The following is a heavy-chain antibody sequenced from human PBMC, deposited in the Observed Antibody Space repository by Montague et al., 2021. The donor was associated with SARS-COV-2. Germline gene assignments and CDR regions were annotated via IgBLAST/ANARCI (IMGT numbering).Heavy chain of an antibody. D-gene: IGHD1-1*01. CDR1: GDSVSSHRAS. Sequence: CAISGDSVSSHRASWNWIRQSPSRGLEWLGRTYYRPKWFNDYSVSVSSRITIDPDTSKNVFSLHLRSVTPEDTAVYFCARTTALAASADGLDVWGPGTLISVSS. CDR3: ARTTALAASADGLDV. V-gene: IGHV6-1*01. J-gene: IGHJ3*01. CDR2: TYYRPKWFN.